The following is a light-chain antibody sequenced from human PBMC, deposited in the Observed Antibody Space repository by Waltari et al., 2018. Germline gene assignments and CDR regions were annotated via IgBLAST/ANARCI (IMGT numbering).Light chain of an antibody. Sequence: EMVLTQSPGTLSLSLGERATVTCRASQSVSRALAWYQQKPCQAPRLLIYGASTRATGIPDRFSGSGSGTDFSLTISRLEPDDFAVYYCQHYLRLPVTFGQGTTVEI. CDR3: QHYLRLPVT. CDR1: QSVSRA. CDR2: GAS. V-gene: IGKV3-20*01. J-gene: IGKJ1*01.